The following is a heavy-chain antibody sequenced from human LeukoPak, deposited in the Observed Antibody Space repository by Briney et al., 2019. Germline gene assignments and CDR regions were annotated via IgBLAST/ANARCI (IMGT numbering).Heavy chain of an antibody. D-gene: IGHD1-1*01. CDR1: GFTFSTYW. J-gene: IGHJ4*02. CDR2: INQDGSAE. V-gene: IGHV3-7*04. CDR3: ARDTSRNDLDY. Sequence: GGPLRLSCTASGFTFSTYWMNWVRQAPGKGLEWVANINQDGSAEYYVDSVRGRFTISRDNAKNSLYLEMNSLRAEDTAVYYCARDTSRNDLDYWGQGTLVTVSS.